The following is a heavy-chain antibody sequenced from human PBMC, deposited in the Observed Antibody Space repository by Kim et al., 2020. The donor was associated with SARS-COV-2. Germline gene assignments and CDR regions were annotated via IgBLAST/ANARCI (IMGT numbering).Heavy chain of an antibody. CDR3: VRLLDLDY. CDR2: ISSDGSFT. Sequence: GGSLRLSCAASGFTFSSYWMHWVRQAPGKGLVWVSRISSDGSFTNYADSVKGRFTVSIDNAKNMLYLQMNSLRVEDTAIYYCVRLLDLDYWGQGTLVTVSS. V-gene: IGHV3-74*01. CDR1: GFTFSSYW. D-gene: IGHD1-1*01. J-gene: IGHJ4*02.